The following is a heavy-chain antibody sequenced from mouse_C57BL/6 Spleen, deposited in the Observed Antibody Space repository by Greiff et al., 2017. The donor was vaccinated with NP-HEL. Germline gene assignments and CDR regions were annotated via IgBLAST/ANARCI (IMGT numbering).Heavy chain of an antibody. Sequence: QVHVKQSGAELARPGASVKMSCKASGYTFTSYTMHWVKQRPGQGLEWIGYINPSSGYTKYNQKFKDKATLTADKSSSTAYMQLSSLTSEDSAVDYCARYTGAYFDYWGQGTTLTVSS. CDR1: GYTFTSYT. CDR2: INPSSGYT. CDR3: ARYTGAYFDY. V-gene: IGHV1-4*01. J-gene: IGHJ2*01. D-gene: IGHD4-1*01.